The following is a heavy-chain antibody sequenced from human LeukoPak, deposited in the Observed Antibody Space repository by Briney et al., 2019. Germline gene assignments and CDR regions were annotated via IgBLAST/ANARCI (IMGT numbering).Heavy chain of an antibody. CDR2: VYTGGST. J-gene: IGHJ4*02. D-gene: IGHD6-13*01. Sequence: GGSLRLSCAASGFTFSSYSMDWVRQAPGKGLEWVSVVYTGGSTYSADSEKGRFTISRDNSKNTLYLQMNSLRAEDTAVYYCARGLAAAGLYFDYWGQGTLVTVSS. CDR1: GFTFSSYS. V-gene: IGHV3-53*01. CDR3: ARGLAAAGLYFDY.